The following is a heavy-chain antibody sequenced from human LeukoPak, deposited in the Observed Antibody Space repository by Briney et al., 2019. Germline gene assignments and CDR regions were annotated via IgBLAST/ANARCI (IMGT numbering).Heavy chain of an antibody. Sequence: GGSLRLSCAASGFTFSNHLMHWVRQAPGKGLIWVSRINQDGSTTDYADSVKGRFTISRDNAKNTLFLQMSSLRAEDTALYFCAREVAATGRYFEYWGQGTLVTVSS. D-gene: IGHD5-12*01. CDR2: INQDGSTT. CDR3: AREVAATGRYFEY. J-gene: IGHJ4*02. CDR1: GFTFSNHL. V-gene: IGHV3-74*01.